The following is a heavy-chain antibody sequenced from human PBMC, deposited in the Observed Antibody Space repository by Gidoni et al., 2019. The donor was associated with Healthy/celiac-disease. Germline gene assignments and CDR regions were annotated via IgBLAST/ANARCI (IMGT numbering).Heavy chain of an antibody. J-gene: IGHJ5*02. CDR2: ISSSSSYI. D-gene: IGHD6-19*01. Sequence: EVQLVESGGGLVKPGGSLRRSCAASGFTFSSYSMNWVRQDPGKGLEWVSSISSSSSYIYYADAVKGRFTISRDNAKNSLYLQMNSLRAEDTAVYYCAREVSVAGPGFDPWGQGTLVTVSS. CDR3: AREVSVAGPGFDP. V-gene: IGHV3-21*01. CDR1: GFTFSSYS.